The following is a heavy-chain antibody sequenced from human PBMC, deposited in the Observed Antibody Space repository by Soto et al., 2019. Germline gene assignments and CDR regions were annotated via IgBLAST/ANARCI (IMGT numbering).Heavy chain of an antibody. CDR1: GGSISSYY. Sequence: PSETLSLTCTVSGGSISSYYWSWIRQPPGKGLEWIGYIYYSGSTNYNPSLKSRVTISVDTSKNQFSLKLSSVSAADTAVYYCARGRSRLRRRNPKNENQNGEYTDYWGQGTLVTVSS. V-gene: IGHV4-59*12. J-gene: IGHJ4*02. CDR3: ARGRSRLRRRNPKNENQNGEYTDY. D-gene: IGHD4-17*01. CDR2: IYYSGST.